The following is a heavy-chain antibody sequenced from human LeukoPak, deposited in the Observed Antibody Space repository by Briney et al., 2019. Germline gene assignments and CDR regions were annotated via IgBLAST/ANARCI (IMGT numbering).Heavy chain of an antibody. V-gene: IGHV4-59*11. CDR2: ISYIGST. CDR3: ARDPTTVTKGLDI. D-gene: IGHD4-17*01. Sequence: SETLSLTCTVSGDSMNSHYWSWIRQPPGKGLEWIGYISYIGSTNYNPSLKSRVTISVDTSKNQFSLRLSSVTAADTAVYYCARDPTTVTKGLDIWGQGTMVNLSS. CDR1: GDSMNSHY. J-gene: IGHJ3*02.